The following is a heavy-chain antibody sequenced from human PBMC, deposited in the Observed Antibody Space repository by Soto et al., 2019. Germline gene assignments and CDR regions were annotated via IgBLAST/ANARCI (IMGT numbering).Heavy chain of an antibody. D-gene: IGHD5-12*01. V-gene: IGHV1-69*06. CDR2: IIPIFGTA. J-gene: IGHJ4*02. CDR3: ASGERDGYNSRAHDY. Sequence: QVQLVQSGAEVKKPGSSVKVSCKASGGTFSSYAISWVRQAPGQGLEWMGGIIPIFGTANYAQKFQGRVTITADKSTSIAYMELSSLRSEATAVYYWASGERDGYNSRAHDYWVQGTLVTVSS. CDR1: GGTFSSYA.